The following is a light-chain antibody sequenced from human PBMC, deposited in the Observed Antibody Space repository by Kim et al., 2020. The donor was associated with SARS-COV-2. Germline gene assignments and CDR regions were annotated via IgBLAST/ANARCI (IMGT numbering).Light chain of an antibody. V-gene: IGKV1-5*03. J-gene: IGKJ4*01. CDR3: QQYNSYSLLT. Sequence: DIQMTQSPSTLSASVGDRVTITCRASQSISSWLAWYQQKPGKAPKLLIYKASSLESGVPSRFSGSGSGTEFTLTISSLQPDDFATYYCQQYNSYSLLTFGGGTKLEIK. CDR2: KAS. CDR1: QSISSW.